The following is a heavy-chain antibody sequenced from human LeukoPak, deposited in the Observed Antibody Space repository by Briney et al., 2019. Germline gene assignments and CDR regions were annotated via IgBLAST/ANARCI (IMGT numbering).Heavy chain of an antibody. D-gene: IGHD5-24*01. CDR2: INPNSGGT. CDR3: ARGPKEMATTYRTSFDY. J-gene: IGHJ4*02. V-gene: IGHV1-2*02. CDR1: GYTFTGYY. Sequence: ASVKVPCKASGYTFTGYYMHWVRQAPGQGLEWMGWINPNSGGTNYAQKFQGRVTMTRDTSISTAYMELSRLRSDDTAVYYCARGPKEMATTYRTSFDYWGQGTLVTVSS.